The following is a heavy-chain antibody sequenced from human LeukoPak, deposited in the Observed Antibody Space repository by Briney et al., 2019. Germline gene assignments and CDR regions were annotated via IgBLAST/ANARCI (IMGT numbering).Heavy chain of an antibody. Sequence: SETLSLTCTVSGGSISSSSYYWGWIRQPPGKGLEWIGSIYYSGSTYYNPSLKSRVTISVDTSKNQFSLKLSSVTAADTAVYYCARGGSSWSYYMDVWGKGTTVTVSS. J-gene: IGHJ6*03. V-gene: IGHV4-39*01. CDR3: ARGGSSWSYYMDV. CDR2: IYYSGST. CDR1: GGSISSSSYY. D-gene: IGHD6-13*01.